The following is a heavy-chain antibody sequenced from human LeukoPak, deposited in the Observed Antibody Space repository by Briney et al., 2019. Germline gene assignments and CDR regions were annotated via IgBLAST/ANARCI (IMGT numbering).Heavy chain of an antibody. Sequence: ASVKVSCKASGYTFTSYGISWVRQTPGQGLECMGWISAYNANTNYAQKLQGRVTMTTDTSTSTAYMELRSLRSHDTAVYYCARDRRGSGSYFSLWGQGTLVTVSS. CDR1: GYTFTSYG. J-gene: IGHJ4*02. CDR3: ARDRRGSGSYFSL. V-gene: IGHV1-18*01. D-gene: IGHD1-26*01. CDR2: ISAYNANT.